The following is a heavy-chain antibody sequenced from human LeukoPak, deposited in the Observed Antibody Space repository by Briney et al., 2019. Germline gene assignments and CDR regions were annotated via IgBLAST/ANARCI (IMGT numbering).Heavy chain of an antibody. V-gene: IGHV4-4*07. Sequence: SETLSLTCTVSGGSISSYYWSWIRQPAGKGMEWIGRIYFTGSTNYNPSVKSRVTMSKDTSKNQFSLKLSSVTAADTAVYYCARNRMWGPPSYWGQGTLVTVSS. CDR2: IYFTGST. CDR3: ARNRMWGPPSY. J-gene: IGHJ4*02. D-gene: IGHD3-16*01. CDR1: GGSISSYY.